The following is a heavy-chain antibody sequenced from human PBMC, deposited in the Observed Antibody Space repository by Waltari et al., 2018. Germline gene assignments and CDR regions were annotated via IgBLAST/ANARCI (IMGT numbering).Heavy chain of an antibody. Sequence: QVQLVQSGAEVKKPGSSVKVSCKASGGTFSSYAISWVRQAPGQGLEWMGRIIPIFGTANYAQKFKGRVTITADKATSTGYMELSSLRSEDTAVYYWARGKESIAAAGTLMDVWGQGTTVTVSS. CDR2: IIPIFGTA. CDR3: ARGKESIAAAGTLMDV. D-gene: IGHD6-13*01. V-gene: IGHV1-69*08. CDR1: GGTFSSYA. J-gene: IGHJ6*02.